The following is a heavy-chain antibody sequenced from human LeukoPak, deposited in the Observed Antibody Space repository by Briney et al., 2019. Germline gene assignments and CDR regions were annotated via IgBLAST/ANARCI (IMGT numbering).Heavy chain of an antibody. V-gene: IGHV4-4*07. CDR3: ARDRSDIVVVPAAIPYYYYYMDV. Sequence: PSETLSLTCTVSGGSISSYYWSWIRQPAGKGLEWIGRIYTSRSTNYNPSLKSRVTMSVDTSKNQFSLKLSSVTAADTAVYYCARDRSDIVVVPAAIPYYYYYMDVWGKGTTVTVSS. J-gene: IGHJ6*03. D-gene: IGHD2-2*01. CDR1: GGSISSYY. CDR2: IYTSRST.